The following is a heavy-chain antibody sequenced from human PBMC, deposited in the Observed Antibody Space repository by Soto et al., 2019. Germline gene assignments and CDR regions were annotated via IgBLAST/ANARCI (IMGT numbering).Heavy chain of an antibody. J-gene: IGHJ4*02. CDR1: GGSIGSGGYW. Sequence: SETLSLTCTVSGGSIGSGGYWWSWIRQHPGRGLEWIGYVHYSGTTNYNPSLESRVSMSLDTSENQFSLKLNSVTDADTAVYYCATRPPGLWRGVFDYWGQGILVTVSP. D-gene: IGHD2-21*01. V-gene: IGHV4-61*08. CDR3: ATRPPGLWRGVFDY. CDR2: VHYSGTT.